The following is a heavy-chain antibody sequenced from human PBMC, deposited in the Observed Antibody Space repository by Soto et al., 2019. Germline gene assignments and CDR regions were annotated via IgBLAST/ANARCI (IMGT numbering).Heavy chain of an antibody. D-gene: IGHD6-19*01. CDR2: IYSGGST. J-gene: IGHJ4*02. CDR3: AGHAREGSSGLFNS. V-gene: IGHV3-53*01. CDR1: GFTVSSNY. Sequence: EVQLVESGGGLIQPGGSLRLSCAASGFTVSSNYMSWVRQAPGKGLEWVSVIYSGGSTYYADSVKGRFTISRDNSKNTLYLQMHSLRAEDTAVYYCAGHAREGSSGLFNSWGQGTLVNVSS.